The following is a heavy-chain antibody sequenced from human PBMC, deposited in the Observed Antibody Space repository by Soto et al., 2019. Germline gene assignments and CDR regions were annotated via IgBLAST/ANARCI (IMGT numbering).Heavy chain of an antibody. J-gene: IGHJ5*02. D-gene: IGHD6-13*01. Sequence: PSETLSLTCAVSGGSISSSNWWSWVRQPPGKGLGWIGEIYHSGSTNYNPSLKSRVTISVDKSKNQFSLKLSSVTAADTAVYYCARGQAAAGTRWFDPWGQGTLVTVSS. CDR3: ARGQAAAGTRWFDP. V-gene: IGHV4-4*02. CDR1: GGSISSSNW. CDR2: IYHSGST.